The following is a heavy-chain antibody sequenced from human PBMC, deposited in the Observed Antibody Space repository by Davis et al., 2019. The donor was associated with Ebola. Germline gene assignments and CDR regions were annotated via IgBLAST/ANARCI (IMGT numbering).Heavy chain of an antibody. D-gene: IGHD2-21*01. CDR2: IWYDGSNK. J-gene: IGHJ6*03. Sequence: GESLKISCAASGFTFSSYGMHWVRQAPGKGLEWVAVIWYDGSNKYYADSVKGRFTISRDNSKNTLYLQMNSLRAEDTAVYYCAKDQGEALPGALFYYYYYMDVWGKGTTVTVSS. CDR3: AKDQGEALPGALFYYYYYMDV. V-gene: IGHV3-33*06. CDR1: GFTFSSYG.